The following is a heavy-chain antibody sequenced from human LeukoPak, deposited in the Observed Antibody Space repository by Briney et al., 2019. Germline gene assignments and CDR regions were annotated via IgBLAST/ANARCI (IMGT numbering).Heavy chain of an antibody. D-gene: IGHD3-10*01. J-gene: IGHJ4*02. V-gene: IGHV3-9*03. CDR3: AKEGGIYYGSGGEYFDY. CDR2: ISWNSGSI. Sequence: SGGSLRLSCAASGFTFDDYAMHWVRQAPGKGLEWVSGISWNSGSIGYADSVKGRFTISRDNAKNSLYLQMNSLRAEDMALYYCAKEGGIYYGSGGEYFDYWGQGTLVTVSS. CDR1: GFTFDDYA.